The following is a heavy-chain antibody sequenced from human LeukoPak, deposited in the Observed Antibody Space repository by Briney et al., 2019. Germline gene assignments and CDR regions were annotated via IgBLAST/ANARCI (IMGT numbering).Heavy chain of an antibody. Sequence: PGGSLRLSCAGSGFTFNSYWMSWVRQAPGKGLEWVANIKQDGSEKYYLDSVKGRFTISRDNAKNSLSLQMNSLRDEDTAVYYCAREASYFDSSGHHFYYYYGMDVWGQGTTVTVSS. CDR1: GFTFNSYW. CDR2: IKQDGSEK. J-gene: IGHJ6*02. V-gene: IGHV3-7*01. CDR3: AREASYFDSSGHHFYYYYGMDV. D-gene: IGHD3-22*01.